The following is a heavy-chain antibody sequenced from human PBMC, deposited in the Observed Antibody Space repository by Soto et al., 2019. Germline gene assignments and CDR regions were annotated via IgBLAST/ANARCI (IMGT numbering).Heavy chain of an antibody. D-gene: IGHD6-19*01. CDR1: GGSIRSGDYY. Sequence: SETLSLTCTVSGGSIRSGDYYWSWIRQPPGKGLEWIGYIYSSGTTYYNPSLKSRVTISVDTSKNQFSLKLTSVTAADTAVYYCATTFGYNSGWYRFDYWGQGTLVTVSS. CDR3: ATTFGYNSGWYRFDY. CDR2: IYSSGTT. J-gene: IGHJ4*02. V-gene: IGHV4-30-4*01.